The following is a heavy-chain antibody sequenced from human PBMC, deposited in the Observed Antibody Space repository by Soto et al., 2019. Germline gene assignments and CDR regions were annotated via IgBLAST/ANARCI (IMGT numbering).Heavy chain of an antibody. Sequence: QLQLQESGPGLVKPSETLSLTCTVSGGSISSSSYYWGWIRQPPGKGLEWIGSIYYTGNTYYSPSIKSRVTISADTSKNQFSLELSSVTAADTAVYYCARGLVRTDAFDIWGQGTMVTVSS. D-gene: IGHD6-6*01. V-gene: IGHV4-39*01. J-gene: IGHJ3*02. CDR3: ARGLVRTDAFDI. CDR2: IYYTGNT. CDR1: GGSISSSSYY.